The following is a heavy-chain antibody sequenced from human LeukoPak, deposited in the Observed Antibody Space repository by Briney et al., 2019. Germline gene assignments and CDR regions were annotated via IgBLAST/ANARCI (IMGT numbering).Heavy chain of an antibody. CDR3: AGAGDYYDSQGLGYFDI. V-gene: IGHV3-43*02. CDR1: GFTFDDYA. Sequence: GGSLRLSCAASGFTFDDYAMHWVRQAPGKGLEWVSLISGDGGSTYYADSVKGRFTISRDNSKNSLYLQMNSLRTEDTALYYCAGAGDYYDSQGLGYFDIWGQGTMVTVSS. D-gene: IGHD3-22*01. J-gene: IGHJ3*02. CDR2: ISGDGGST.